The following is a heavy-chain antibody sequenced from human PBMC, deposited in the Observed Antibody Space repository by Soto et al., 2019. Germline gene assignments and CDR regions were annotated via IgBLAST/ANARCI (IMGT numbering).Heavy chain of an antibody. V-gene: IGHV4-59*01. CDR3: ARAEDQVTLGY. D-gene: IGHD2-21*02. CDR1: GGSISSYY. J-gene: IGHJ4*02. CDR2: IYYSGST. Sequence: SETLSLTCTVSGGSISSYYWSWIRQPPGKGLEWIGYIYYSGSTNYNPSLKSRVTISVDTSKNQFSLKLSSVTAADTAVYYCARAEDQVTLGYWGQGTLVTVSS.